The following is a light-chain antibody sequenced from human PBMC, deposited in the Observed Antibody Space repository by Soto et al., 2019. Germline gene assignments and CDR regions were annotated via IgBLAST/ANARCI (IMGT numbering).Light chain of an antibody. CDR1: QTISNW. CDR3: QQYNSS. Sequence: TLSASVGDRVTITCRASQTISNWLAWYQQKPGRAPKLLIYKASNLESGVPSRFSGSGSGTEFTLTISSLQPDDTASYYCQQYNSSFGQGTKVDIK. V-gene: IGKV1-5*03. J-gene: IGKJ2*01. CDR2: KAS.